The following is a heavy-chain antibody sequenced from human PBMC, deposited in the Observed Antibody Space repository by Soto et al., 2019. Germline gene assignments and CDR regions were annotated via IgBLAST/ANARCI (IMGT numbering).Heavy chain of an antibody. CDR2: IYSGGST. CDR1: GFTVSSNY. D-gene: IGHD6-13*01. CDR3: ARDSAYSSSSRFDP. V-gene: IGHV3-66*01. Sequence: GGSLRLSCAASGFTVSSNYMNWVRQAPGKGLEWVSIIYSGGSTYYADSVKGRFTISRDNSKNTLYLQMNSLRAEDTAVYYCARDSAYSSSSRFDPWGQGTLVTVSS. J-gene: IGHJ5*02.